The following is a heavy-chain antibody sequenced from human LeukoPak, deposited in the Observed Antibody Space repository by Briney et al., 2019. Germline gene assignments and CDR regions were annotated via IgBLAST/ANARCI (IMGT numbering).Heavy chain of an antibody. CDR3: ANEGVTWTLDY. CDR2: ISYDGSNK. CDR1: GFTFSSYA. V-gene: IGHV3-30-3*02. J-gene: IGHJ4*02. Sequence: PGGSLRLSCAASGFTFSSYAMHWVRQAPGKGLEWVAVISYDGSNKYYADSVKGRFTISRDNSKNTLYLQMNSLRAEDTAVYYCANEGVTWTLDYWGQGTLVTVSS. D-gene: IGHD3-10*01.